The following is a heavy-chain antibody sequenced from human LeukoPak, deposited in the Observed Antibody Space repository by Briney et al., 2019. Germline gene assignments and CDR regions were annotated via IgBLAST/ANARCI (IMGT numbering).Heavy chain of an antibody. CDR3: ARVVWEGYCSGGSCQQVDY. CDR1: GGSISSGDYY. Sequence: PSETLSLTCTVSGGSISSGDYYWSWIRQPPGKGLEWIGYIYYSGSTYYNPSLKSRVTISVDTSKNQFSLKLSSVTAADTAVYYCARVVWEGYCSGGSCQQVDYWGQGTLVTVSS. CDR2: IYYSGST. J-gene: IGHJ4*02. V-gene: IGHV4-30-4*01. D-gene: IGHD2-15*01.